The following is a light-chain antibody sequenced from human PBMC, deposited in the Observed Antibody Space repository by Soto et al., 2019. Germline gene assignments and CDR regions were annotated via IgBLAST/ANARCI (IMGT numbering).Light chain of an antibody. CDR2: RDN. V-gene: IGLV1-47*01. CDR1: SSNIGSNY. CDR3: AAWDDSLSVVI. J-gene: IGLJ2*01. Sequence: QSVLTQPPSASGTPGQRVTISCSGNSSNIGSNYVFWYQQLPKTAPKLLIYRDNRRPSGVPDRFSGSKSGTSASLAIIGLRSEDEADYYCAAWDDSLSVVIFGGGTKLTVL.